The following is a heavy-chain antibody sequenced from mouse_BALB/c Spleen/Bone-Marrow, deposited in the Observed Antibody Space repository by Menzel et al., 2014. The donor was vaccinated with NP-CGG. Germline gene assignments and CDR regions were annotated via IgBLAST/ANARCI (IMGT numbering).Heavy chain of an antibody. J-gene: IGHJ3*01. CDR1: GYTFTSYW. CDR3: ARPRFAY. Sequence: QVQLQQSGAELAKPGASVKMSCKASGYTFTSYWMHWIKQRPGQGLEWIGCITPSTGYIEYNQKFKDKATLTADKSSSTAYMQLSSLTSEDSAVYYCARPRFAYWGQGTLVTVSA. CDR2: ITPSTGYI. V-gene: IGHV1-7*01.